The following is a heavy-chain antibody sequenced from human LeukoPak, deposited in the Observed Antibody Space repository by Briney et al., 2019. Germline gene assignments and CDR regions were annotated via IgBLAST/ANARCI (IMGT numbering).Heavy chain of an antibody. CDR2: INPTGGST. J-gene: IGHJ4*02. CDR1: GYTFTSYY. CDR3: ARDFSSGSFFLDY. V-gene: IGHV1-46*01. Sequence: ASVKVSCKASGYTFTSYYMHWVRQAPGQGLGWMGLINPTGGSTGYAQKFQGRVTMTRDMSTSTDYMELSSLRSEDTAVYYCARDFSSGSFFLDYWGQGTLVTVSS. D-gene: IGHD3-22*01.